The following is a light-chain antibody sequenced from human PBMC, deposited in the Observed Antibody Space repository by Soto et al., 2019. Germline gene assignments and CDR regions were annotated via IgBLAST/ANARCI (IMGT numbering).Light chain of an antibody. V-gene: IGKV2-30*01. J-gene: IGKJ2*02. CDR3: MQGTDWPWT. CDR2: KVF. Sequence: DVVMTQSPVSLAVTPGQPASFSSRSSQSLVYSDGRTYLNWFHQRPGQSPRRIVHKVFIPDSGVPGRFSGGGSGSDFTLTISSVEAEDAGVYFCMQGTDWPWTFGQGTRLEIK. CDR1: QSLVYSDGRTY.